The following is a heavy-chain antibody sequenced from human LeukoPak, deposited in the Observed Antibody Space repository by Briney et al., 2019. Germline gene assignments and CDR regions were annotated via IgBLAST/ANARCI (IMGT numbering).Heavy chain of an antibody. CDR2: ISGSGGST. CDR3: AKARDIERWLVQCYFDY. CDR1: GFTFSSYA. Sequence: GGSLRLSCAASGFTFSSYAMSWVRQAPGKGLEWVSAISGSGGSTYYADSVKGRFTVSRDNSKNTLYLQMNSLRAEDTAVYYCAKARDIERWLVQCYFDYWGQGTLVTVPS. J-gene: IGHJ4*02. D-gene: IGHD6-19*01. V-gene: IGHV3-23*01.